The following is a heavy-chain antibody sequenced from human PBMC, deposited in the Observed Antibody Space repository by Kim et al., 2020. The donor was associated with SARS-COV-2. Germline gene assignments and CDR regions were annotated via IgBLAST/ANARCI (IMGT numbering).Heavy chain of an antibody. V-gene: IGHV1-18*01. CDR2: ISAYNGNT. J-gene: IGHJ4*02. CDR1: GYTFTSYG. D-gene: IGHD3-10*01. Sequence: ASVKVSCKASGYTFTSYGISWVRQAPGQGLEWMGWISAYNGNTNYAQKLQGRVTMTTDTSTSTAYMELRSLRSDDTAVYYCARDLYYYGSGSYYKMDYFDYWGQGTLVTVSS. CDR3: ARDLYYYGSGSYYKMDYFDY.